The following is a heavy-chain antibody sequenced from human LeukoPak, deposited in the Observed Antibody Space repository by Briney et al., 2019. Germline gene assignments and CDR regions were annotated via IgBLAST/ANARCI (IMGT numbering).Heavy chain of an antibody. CDR3: TTDQGRVVFGVVTDDAFDI. CDR1: GFTFSSYG. Sequence: PGGSLRLSCAASGFTFSSYGMHWVRQAPGKGLEWVAFIRYDGSNKYYADSVKGRFTISRDNSKNTLYLQMNSLRAEDTAVYYCTTDQGRVVFGVVTDDAFDIWGQGTMVTVSS. J-gene: IGHJ3*02. D-gene: IGHD3-3*01. CDR2: IRYDGSNK. V-gene: IGHV3-30*02.